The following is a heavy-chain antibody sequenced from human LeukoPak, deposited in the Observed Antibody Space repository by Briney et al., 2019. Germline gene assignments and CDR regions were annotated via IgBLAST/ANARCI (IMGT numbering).Heavy chain of an antibody. CDR3: ATGELLWFGELHPPGPAGDWFDY. D-gene: IGHD3-10*01. CDR1: GYTLTELS. CDR2: FDPEDGET. Sequence: GASVKVSCKVSGYTLTELSMHWVRQAPGKGREWMGGFDPEDGETIYAQKFQGRVTMTEDTSTDTAYMELSSLRSEDTAVYYCATGELLWFGELHPPGPAGDWFDYWGQGTLVTVSS. V-gene: IGHV1-24*01. J-gene: IGHJ4*02.